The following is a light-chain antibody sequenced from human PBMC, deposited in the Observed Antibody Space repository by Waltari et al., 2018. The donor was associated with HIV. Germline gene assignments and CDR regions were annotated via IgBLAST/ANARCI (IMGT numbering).Light chain of an antibody. Sequence: DIQMTQSPSTLSASVGDRVTITCRASQSISSWLAWYQQKPGKAPKLLIYKASSLESGVPSRFSGSGSGTEFTLTISSLQPDDFATYYCQQYNSYPYTFGQGTKLETK. CDR2: KAS. V-gene: IGKV1-5*03. J-gene: IGKJ2*01. CDR3: QQYNSYPYT. CDR1: QSISSW.